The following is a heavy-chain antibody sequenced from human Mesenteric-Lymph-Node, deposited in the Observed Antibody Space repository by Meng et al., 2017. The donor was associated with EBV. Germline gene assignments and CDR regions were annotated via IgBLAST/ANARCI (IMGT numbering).Heavy chain of an antibody. J-gene: IGHJ4*02. V-gene: IGHV2-5*02. D-gene: IGHD5-18*01. CDR1: GFSLSTSGVG. Sequence: HITLNESGPAVVKPTQTRMLTCTFPGFSLSTSGVGVGWIRQPPGKALEWLALIYEDDDKFYSPSLKSRLTITKDTSKNQVALRMTNMDPVDTATYYCANRLAAMAGRAFDYWGQGTLVTVSS. CDR3: ANRLAAMAGRAFDY. CDR2: IYEDDDK.